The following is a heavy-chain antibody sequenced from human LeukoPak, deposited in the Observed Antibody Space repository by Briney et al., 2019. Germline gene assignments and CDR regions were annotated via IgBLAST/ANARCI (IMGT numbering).Heavy chain of an antibody. CDR1: GDSMSGYS. CDR2: IYSSGFT. V-gene: IGHV4-4*07. CDR3: ARVQIVTGTYFDS. Sequence: PSETLSLTCTISGDSMSGYSWSWLRQPAGKELEWIGRIYSSGFTEYNLSLDGRVTISIETSKNQFSLMLDSVTAADTATYYCARVQIVTGTYFDSWGQGALVTVSS. J-gene: IGHJ4*02. D-gene: IGHD3-10*01.